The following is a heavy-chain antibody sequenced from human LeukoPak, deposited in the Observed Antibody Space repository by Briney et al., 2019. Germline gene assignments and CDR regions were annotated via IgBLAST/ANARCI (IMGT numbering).Heavy chain of an antibody. Sequence: ARSMTLSSPVSGFTFSTYSTNWDRHVPGNLLEWVSSISSSSSYIYYADSVKGRFTISRENAKNSLYLQMKSLRAEDTAVYYCAREILVTMIVVDDAFEIWGQGTMVTVSS. D-gene: IGHD3-22*01. V-gene: IGHV3-21*01. CDR3: AREILVTMIVVDDAFEI. J-gene: IGHJ3*02. CDR1: GFTFSTYS. CDR2: ISSSSSYI.